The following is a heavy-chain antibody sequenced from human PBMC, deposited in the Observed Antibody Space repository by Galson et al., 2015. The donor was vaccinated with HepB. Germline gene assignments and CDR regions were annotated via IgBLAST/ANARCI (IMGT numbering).Heavy chain of an antibody. CDR1: GYNFANYW. Sequence: QSGAEVKKPGESLKISCKGSGYNFANYWIDWVRQMPGKGLEWMGIIYPGDSDTRYRPSLQGQVTMSVDKSVNTAYLQWNSLKASDTAMYYCAGIVAETITDAFDIWGQGTMVFVS. V-gene: IGHV5-51*01. J-gene: IGHJ3*02. CDR2: IYPGDSDT. CDR3: AGIVAETITDAFDI. D-gene: IGHD5-12*01.